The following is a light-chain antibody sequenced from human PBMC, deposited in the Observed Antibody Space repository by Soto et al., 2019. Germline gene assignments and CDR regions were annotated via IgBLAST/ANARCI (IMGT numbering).Light chain of an antibody. CDR1: HNISSTY. Sequence: VLTQSPGTLSLSPGEGATLSCRARHNISSTYLAWYQQKPGQAPRLLIYGASSRATGIPDRFSGSGSGTDFTLTVSRLEPEDFAVFYCQHYGSSMYTFGQGTRLDIK. CDR3: QHYGSSMYT. J-gene: IGKJ2*01. V-gene: IGKV3-20*01. CDR2: GAS.